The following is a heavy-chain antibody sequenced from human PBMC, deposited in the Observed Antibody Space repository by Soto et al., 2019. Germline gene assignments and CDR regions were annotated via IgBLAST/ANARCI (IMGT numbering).Heavy chain of an antibody. V-gene: IGHV3-48*01. CDR1: GFTFSSYS. CDR3: AREGIMITFGGVIATYYFDY. J-gene: IGHJ4*02. CDR2: ISSSSSTI. Sequence: GGSLRLSCAASGFTFSSYSMNWVRQAPGKGLEWVSYISSSSSTIYYADSVKGRFTISRDNAKNSLYLQMNSLRAEDTAVYYCAREGIMITFGGVIATYYFDYWGQGTLVTVSS. D-gene: IGHD3-16*02.